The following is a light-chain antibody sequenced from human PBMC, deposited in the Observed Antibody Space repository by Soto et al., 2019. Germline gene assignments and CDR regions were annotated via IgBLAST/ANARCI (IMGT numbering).Light chain of an antibody. Sequence: EIVLTQSPGTLSLSPGERATLSCRARQSVSSIYLDWYQQKPGQAPRLLISGASSRDTGIPDRFSGSGSGTDFTLSISRLEPEDFAVYYCQQYGGSPPFTFGPGNKVDI. CDR3: QQYGGSPPFT. CDR2: GAS. V-gene: IGKV3-20*01. CDR1: QSVSSIY. J-gene: IGKJ3*01.